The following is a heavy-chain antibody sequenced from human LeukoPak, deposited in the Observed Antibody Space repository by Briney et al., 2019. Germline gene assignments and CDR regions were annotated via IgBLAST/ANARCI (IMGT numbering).Heavy chain of an antibody. CDR3: ARGAYYYDSSGYYSNYYYYYMDV. CDR1: GGSFSGYY. CDR2: INHSGST. V-gene: IGHV4-34*01. Sequence: SETLSLTCAVYGGSFSGYYWSWIRQPPGKGREWLGEINHSGSTNYNPSLKSRVTIPVHTSKNQFSLKLSSVTAADTAVYYCARGAYYYDSSGYYSNYYYYYMDVWGKGTTVTVSS. J-gene: IGHJ6*03. D-gene: IGHD3-22*01.